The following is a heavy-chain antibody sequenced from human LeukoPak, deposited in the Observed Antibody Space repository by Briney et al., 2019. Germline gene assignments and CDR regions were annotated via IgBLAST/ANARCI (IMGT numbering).Heavy chain of an antibody. Sequence: SETLSLTCAVYGGSFSGYYWSWIRQPPGKGLEWIGEINHSGSTNYNPSLKSRVTISVDTSKNQFSLKLSSVTAADTAVYYCTRDPPRVPMYYYDSSGYYDYWGQGTLVTVSS. CDR1: GGSFSGYY. J-gene: IGHJ4*02. D-gene: IGHD3-22*01. V-gene: IGHV4-34*01. CDR3: TRDPPRVPMYYYDSSGYYDY. CDR2: INHSGST.